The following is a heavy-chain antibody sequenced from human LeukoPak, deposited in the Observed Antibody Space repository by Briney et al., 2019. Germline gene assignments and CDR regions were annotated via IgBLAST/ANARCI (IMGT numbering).Heavy chain of an antibody. CDR3: VRYSSSLGWLDP. CDR1: GGSISSGGYY. J-gene: IGHJ5*02. D-gene: IGHD6-13*01. CDR2: IYYSGST. V-gene: IGHV4-39*01. Sequence: LETPSLTCIVSGGSISSGGYYWNWIRQPPGKGLEWIGRIYYSGSTNYNPSLKTRVTIFVDTSKNQFSMKLSSVTAADTAVYYCVRYSSSLGWLDPWGQGTLVTVSS.